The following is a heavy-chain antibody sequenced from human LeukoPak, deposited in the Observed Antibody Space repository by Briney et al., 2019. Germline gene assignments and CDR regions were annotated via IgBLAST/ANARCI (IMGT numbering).Heavy chain of an antibody. CDR1: GFTFSSYN. CDR3: ATRSNGWSDS. J-gene: IGHJ5*01. Sequence: GGSLRLSCAASGFTFSSYNMNWVRQAPGKGLEWVSSISSSSSYIYYADSVKGRFTISRDNAKNSLYLQMNSLSAEDTAVYYCATRSNGWSDSWGQGTLVTVSS. CDR2: ISSSSSYI. D-gene: IGHD2-8*01. V-gene: IGHV3-21*01.